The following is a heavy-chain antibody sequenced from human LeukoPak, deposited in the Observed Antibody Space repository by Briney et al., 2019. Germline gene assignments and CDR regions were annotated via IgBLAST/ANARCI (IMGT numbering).Heavy chain of an antibody. V-gene: IGHV3-21*01. CDR2: ISSSSSYI. CDR1: GFTFSSYS. Sequence: KTGGSLRLSCAASGFTFSSYSVNWVRQAPGKGLEWVSSISSSSSYIYYADSVKGRFTISRDNAKNSLYLQMNSLRAEDTAVYYCARGYCSSTSCYYFDYWGQGTLVTVSS. J-gene: IGHJ4*02. CDR3: ARGYCSSTSCYYFDY. D-gene: IGHD2-2*01.